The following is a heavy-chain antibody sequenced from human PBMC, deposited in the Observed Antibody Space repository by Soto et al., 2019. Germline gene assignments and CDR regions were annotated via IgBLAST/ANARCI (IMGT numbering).Heavy chain of an antibody. CDR3: ASDLGNFDSGPPYFGY. D-gene: IGHD3-9*01. CDR1: GFRFSSYG. J-gene: IGHJ4*02. CDR2: IWYDGSKK. V-gene: IGHV3-33*01. Sequence: GGSLRLSCAASGFRFSSYGMAWVRQAPGKWLEWVAIIWYDGSKKYYADSVKGRFTISRDDSKNTMYLHMNSLRAEDTALYLLASDLGNFDSGPPYFGYWDPEXRVTVDS.